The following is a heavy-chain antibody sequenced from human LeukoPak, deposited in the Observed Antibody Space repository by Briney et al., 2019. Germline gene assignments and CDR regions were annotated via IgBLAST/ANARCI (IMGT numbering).Heavy chain of an antibody. J-gene: IGHJ4*02. CDR1: GFTFSSYS. D-gene: IGHD3-16*01. V-gene: IGHV3-21*01. CDR2: ISSSSSYI. CDR3: ARVMITFGGVSDY. Sequence: PGGSLRLSCAASGFTFSSYSMNWVRQAPGKGLEWVSSISSSSSYIYYAGSVKGRFTISRDNAKNSLYLQMNCLRAEDTAVYYCARVMITFGGVSDYWGQGTLVAVSS.